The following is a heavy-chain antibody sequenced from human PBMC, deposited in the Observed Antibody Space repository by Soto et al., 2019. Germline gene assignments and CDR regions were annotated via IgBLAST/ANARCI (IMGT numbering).Heavy chain of an antibody. CDR3: ARQKGDIVARPPDH. Sequence: EVQLSESGGCLVQPGGSLRLSCGGAGFTFSGSAVSWVRQAPGRGLEWVSGISGGGSTEYADSVKGRFGISRDNSKDTVYLYMNSLRDDDTAVYYCARQKGDIVARPPDHWGQGILVTVSS. J-gene: IGHJ4*02. CDR2: ISGGGST. CDR1: GFTFSGSA. D-gene: IGHD5-12*01. V-gene: IGHV3-23*01.